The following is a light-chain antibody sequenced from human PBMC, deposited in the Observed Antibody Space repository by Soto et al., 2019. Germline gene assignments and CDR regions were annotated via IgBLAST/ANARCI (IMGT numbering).Light chain of an antibody. CDR3: SSYTKDAWV. Sequence: QSALTQPASLSGSLGQSITISCTGTSSDIGGYRYVSWYQHHPDTAPKLMIYEVTSRPSGVSSRFSGSKSGNTASLTISGLQPEDEADYYCSSYTKDAWVFGGGTKVTVL. CDR2: EVT. V-gene: IGLV2-14*01. CDR1: SSDIGGYRY. J-gene: IGLJ3*02.